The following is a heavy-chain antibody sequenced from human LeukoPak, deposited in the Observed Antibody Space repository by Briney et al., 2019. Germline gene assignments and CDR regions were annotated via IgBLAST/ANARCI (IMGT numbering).Heavy chain of an antibody. Sequence: GGSLRLSCAASGFTFSSYSMNWVRQAPGKGLEWVAVISYDGSDKYYADSVKGRFTISRANSKNNLYLQMNNLRPEDTAVYYCAKDRGHCSGSSCYQFDYWGQGTLVTVSS. CDR3: AKDRGHCSGSSCYQFDY. CDR1: GFTFSSYS. CDR2: ISYDGSDK. V-gene: IGHV3-30*18. J-gene: IGHJ4*02. D-gene: IGHD2-15*01.